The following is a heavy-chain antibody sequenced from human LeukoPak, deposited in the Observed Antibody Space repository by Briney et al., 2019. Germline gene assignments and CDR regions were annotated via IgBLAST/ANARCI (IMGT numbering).Heavy chain of an antibody. CDR1: GFTFSPYT. CDR2: ISGSGSST. CDR3: AKTKFGDYSLHAFDV. Sequence: GGSLRLSCAASGFTFSPYTMNWVRQAPGKGLEWVSGISGSGSSTYYADSMKGRFTISRDNSRNTLYLLVNSLRAEDTAVYYCAKTKFGDYSLHAFDVWGQGTMVTVS. V-gene: IGHV3-23*01. D-gene: IGHD4-17*01. J-gene: IGHJ3*01.